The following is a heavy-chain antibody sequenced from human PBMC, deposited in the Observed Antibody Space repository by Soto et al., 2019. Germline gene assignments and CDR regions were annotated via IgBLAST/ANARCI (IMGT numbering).Heavy chain of an antibody. D-gene: IGHD5-18*01. Sequence: PSETLSLTCIVSGASINSYYCSWIRQPPEKGLEWIGYIHNSGSTNYNPSLKSRVTMSLDASKNQFSLKLTSLTAADTAVYYCARGGYSYGRDYGMDVWGQGTTVTVSS. CDR3: ARGGYSYGRDYGMDV. CDR2: IHNSGST. CDR1: GASINSYY. V-gene: IGHV4-59*01. J-gene: IGHJ6*02.